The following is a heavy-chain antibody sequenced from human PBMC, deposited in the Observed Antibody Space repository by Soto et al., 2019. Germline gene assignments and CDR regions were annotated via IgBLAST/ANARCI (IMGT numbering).Heavy chain of an antibody. CDR3: TWKGGCDDGSGSYNYYYGMDV. V-gene: IGHV1-46*03. J-gene: IGHJ6*02. CDR1: GYTFSRYY. D-gene: IGHD3-10*01. CDR2: INPSGGST. Sequence: ASVKVSCKASGYTFSRYYMHWVRQAPGQGLEWMGIINPSGGSTSYAQKFQGRVTMTRDASTSTVYMELSSPRSEDTAVYYCTWKGGCDDGSGSYNYYYGMDVWGQGTTVTVSS.